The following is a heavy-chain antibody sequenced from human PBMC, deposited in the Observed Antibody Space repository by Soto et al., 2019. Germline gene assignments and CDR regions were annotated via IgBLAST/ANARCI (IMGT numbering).Heavy chain of an antibody. Sequence: ASVKVSCKASGYSFTSLDINWVRQTAGQGLEWMGWMEPSTGRTGYAQKFQGRVTMTRDTTINTAYMELTTLTSEDTAVYYCARDAKWDPRGVEAQQDDYFDRWGQGTLVTVSS. J-gene: IGHJ4*02. CDR3: ARDAKWDPRGVEAQQDDYFDR. CDR2: MEPSTGRT. D-gene: IGHD1-26*01. CDR1: GYSFTSLD. V-gene: IGHV1-8*01.